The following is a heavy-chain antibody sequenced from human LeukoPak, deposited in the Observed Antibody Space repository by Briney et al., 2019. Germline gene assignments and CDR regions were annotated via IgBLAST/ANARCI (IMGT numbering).Heavy chain of an antibody. Sequence: PGGSLRLSCAASGFTFSSYGMHWVRQAPGKGLEWVSVIYSGGSTHYADSVKGRFTISRDNSKNTLYLQMNSLRAEDTAVYYCARGAAMVIVWGQGTLVTVSS. V-gene: IGHV3-NL1*01. D-gene: IGHD5-18*01. CDR3: ARGAAMVIV. CDR1: GFTFSSYG. J-gene: IGHJ4*02. CDR2: IYSGGST.